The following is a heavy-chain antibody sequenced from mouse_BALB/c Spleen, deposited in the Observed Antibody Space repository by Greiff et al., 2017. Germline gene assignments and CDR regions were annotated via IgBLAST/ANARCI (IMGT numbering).Heavy chain of an antibody. CDR1: GFNIKDYY. Sequence: VQLQQSGAELVRSGASVKLSCTASGFNIKDYYIHWVKQRPGQGLEWIGWIYPGNVNTKYNEKFKGKATLTADKSSSTAYMQLSSLTSEDSAVYFCAREGGSYAMDYWGQGTSVTVSS. CDR2: IYPGNVNT. J-gene: IGHJ4*01. CDR3: AREGGSYAMDY. V-gene: IGHV1S56*01.